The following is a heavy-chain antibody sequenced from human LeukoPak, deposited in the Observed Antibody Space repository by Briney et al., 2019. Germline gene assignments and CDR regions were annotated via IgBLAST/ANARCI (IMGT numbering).Heavy chain of an antibody. CDR2: ISGSGGRT. CDR1: GFTFSSFA. CDR3: ANSPKSDY. V-gene: IGHV3-23*01. Sequence: GGSLRLSCAASGFTFSSFALSWVRQAPGKGLEWISGISGSGGRTDYADSVKGRFTISRDNSKNTLYLQMSSLRAEDTAVYYCANSPKSDYWGQGTLVTVSS. J-gene: IGHJ4*02.